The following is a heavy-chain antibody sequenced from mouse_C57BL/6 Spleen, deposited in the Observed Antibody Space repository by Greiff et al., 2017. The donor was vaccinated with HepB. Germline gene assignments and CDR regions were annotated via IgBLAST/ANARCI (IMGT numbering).Heavy chain of an antibody. D-gene: IGHD1-1*01. CDR2: IWSGGST. CDR3: ARIETVVYAMDY. Sequence: VKVVESGPGLVQPSQSLSITCTVSGFSLTSYGVHWVRQSPGKGLEWLGVIWSGGSTDYNAAFISRLSISKDNSKSQVFFKMNSLQADDTAIYYCARIETVVYAMDYWGQGTSVTVSS. V-gene: IGHV2-2*01. CDR1: GFSLTSYG. J-gene: IGHJ4*01.